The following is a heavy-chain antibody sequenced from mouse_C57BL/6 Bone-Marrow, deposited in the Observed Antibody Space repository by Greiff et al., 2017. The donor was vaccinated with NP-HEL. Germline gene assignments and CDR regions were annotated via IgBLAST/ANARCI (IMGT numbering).Heavy chain of an antibody. J-gene: IGHJ4*01. V-gene: IGHV5-17*01. CDR2: ISSGSSTI. CDR1: GFTFSDYG. Sequence: EVKLMESGGGLVKPGGSLKLSCAASGFTFSDYGMHWVRQAPEKGLEWVAYISSGSSTIYYADTVKGRFTISRDNAKNTLFLQMTSLRSEDTAMYYCARGPSPITTGMDYWGQGTSVTVSS. CDR3: ARGPSPITTGMDY. D-gene: IGHD2-4*01.